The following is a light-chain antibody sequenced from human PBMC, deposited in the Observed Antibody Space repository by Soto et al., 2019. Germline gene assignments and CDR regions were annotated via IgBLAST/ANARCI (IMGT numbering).Light chain of an antibody. CDR3: CSYTRSTTYV. J-gene: IGLJ1*01. CDR1: SSDVGGYNY. CDR2: DVN. V-gene: IGLV2-14*03. Sequence: QYVLTQPASVSGSPGQSITISCTGTSSDVGGYNYVSWYQQHPGKAPKLMIFDVNNRPSGISSRFSGSKSGNTASLTISGLQAEDEADYYCCSYTRSTTYVFGTGTKVTVL.